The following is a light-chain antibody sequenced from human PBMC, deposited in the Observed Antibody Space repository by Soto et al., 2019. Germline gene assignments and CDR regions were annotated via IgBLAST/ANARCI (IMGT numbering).Light chain of an antibody. V-gene: IGLV2-14*01. CDR2: EVS. J-gene: IGLJ3*02. CDR3: TSYSRYRVLV. Sequence: QSVLTQPASVSGSLGQSITISCTGTSSDIGGYKYVSWYQQHPGKAPKLIIFEVSNRPSGVSDRFSGSNSGNTASLTISGLKAEDEADYYCTSYSRYRVLVFGGGTK. CDR1: SSDIGGYKY.